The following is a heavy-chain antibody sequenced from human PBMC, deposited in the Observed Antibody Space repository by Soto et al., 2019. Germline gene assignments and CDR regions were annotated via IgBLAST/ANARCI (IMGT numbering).Heavy chain of an antibody. J-gene: IGHJ4*02. V-gene: IGHV3-48*03. Sequence: GSLRVPCSASGFTFRDYEMNWVRQAPGKGLEWVSYISNTGFTIYYADSVRGRFAISRDNDKNSLYLQMNSLGAGDKAVYYCARAHGDFDYWGQGTLVTV. CDR3: ARAHGDFDY. D-gene: IGHD4-17*01. CDR2: ISNTGFTI. CDR1: GFTFRDYE.